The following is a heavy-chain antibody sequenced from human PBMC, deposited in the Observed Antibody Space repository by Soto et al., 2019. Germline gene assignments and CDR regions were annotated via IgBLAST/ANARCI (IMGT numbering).Heavy chain of an antibody. CDR1: GYTFTSYD. CDR2: MNPNSGNT. Sequence: ASVKVSCKASGYTFTSYDINWVRQATGQGLEWMGWMNPNSGNTGYAQKFQGRVTMTRNTSIRTAYMELSSLRSEDTAVYYCARWGRYYCSSTSCQDYYYYYMDVWGKGTTVTVSS. J-gene: IGHJ6*03. CDR3: ARWGRYYCSSTSCQDYYYYYMDV. V-gene: IGHV1-8*01. D-gene: IGHD2-2*01.